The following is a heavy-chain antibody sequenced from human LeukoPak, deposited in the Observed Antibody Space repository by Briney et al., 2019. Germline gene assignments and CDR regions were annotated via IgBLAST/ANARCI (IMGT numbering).Heavy chain of an antibody. CDR3: ARDYDYEDAGGFDY. D-gene: IGHD3-22*01. CDR2: ISYDGSYK. V-gene: IGHV3-30*04. J-gene: IGHJ4*02. Sequence: PGGSLRLSCAASGFTFSSYAMHWVRQAPGKGLEWVAVISYDGSYKYYADSVKGRFTISRDNSKNTLYLQMNSLRAEDTAVYYCARDYDYEDAGGFDYWGQGTLVTVSS. CDR1: GFTFSSYA.